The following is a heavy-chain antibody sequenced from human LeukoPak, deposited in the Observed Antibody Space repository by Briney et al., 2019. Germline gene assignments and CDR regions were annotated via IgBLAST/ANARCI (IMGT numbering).Heavy chain of an antibody. V-gene: IGHV1-46*01. CDR1: GYTFTSYY. D-gene: IGHD2-2*01. CDR2: INPSGGST. CDR3: AREETSSTNGIRWFDP. Sequence: ASVTVSFKASGYTFTSYYMHWVRQAPGQGLEWMGIINPSGGSTSYAQKFQGRVTMTRDMSTSTVYMELSSLRSEDTAVYYCAREETSSTNGIRWFDPWGQGTLVTVSS. J-gene: IGHJ5*02.